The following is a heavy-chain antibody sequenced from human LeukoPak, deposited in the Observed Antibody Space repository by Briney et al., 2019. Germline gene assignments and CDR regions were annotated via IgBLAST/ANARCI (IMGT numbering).Heavy chain of an antibody. CDR3: ARFPVVVVPAATAFDI. CDR2: INHSGST. V-gene: IGHV4-39*07. Sequence: KTSETLSLTCTVSGGSIRNSSYYWSWIRQPPGKGLEWIGEINHSGSTNYNPSLKSRVTISVDTSKNQFSLKLSSVTAADTAVYYCARFPVVVVPAATAFDIWGQGTMVTVSS. CDR1: GGSIRNSSYY. D-gene: IGHD2-2*01. J-gene: IGHJ3*02.